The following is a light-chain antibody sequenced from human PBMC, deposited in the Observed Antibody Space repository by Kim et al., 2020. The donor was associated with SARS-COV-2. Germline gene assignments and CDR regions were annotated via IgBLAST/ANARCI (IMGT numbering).Light chain of an antibody. Sequence: SQGQTARITCAEDALPSKYAYWFHQKPGQAPVLMIYEDTERPSGIPARFSGSTSGTTVTLTISGVQAEDEADYYCQSSDSSDTFWVFGGGTQLTVL. CDR1: ALPSKY. V-gene: IGLV3-25*03. CDR2: EDT. J-gene: IGLJ3*02. CDR3: QSSDSSDTFWV.